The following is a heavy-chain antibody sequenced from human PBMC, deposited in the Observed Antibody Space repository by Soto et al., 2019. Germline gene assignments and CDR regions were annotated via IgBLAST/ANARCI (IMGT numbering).Heavy chain of an antibody. Sequence: EVQLLESGGGLVQPGGSLRLSCVASGFTFSNYAMSWVRQAPGKGLEWVSAISGSGGSTYYADSVKGRFTISRDNSKNTLYLQMNSLRAEDTAVYYCATQTVTTSPRAYYFDYWGQGTLVTVSS. D-gene: IGHD4-17*01. CDR1: GFTFSNYA. V-gene: IGHV3-23*01. CDR3: ATQTVTTSPRAYYFDY. CDR2: ISGSGGST. J-gene: IGHJ4*02.